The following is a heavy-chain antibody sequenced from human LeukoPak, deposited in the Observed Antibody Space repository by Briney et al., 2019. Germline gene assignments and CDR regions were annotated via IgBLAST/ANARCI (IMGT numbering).Heavy chain of an antibody. V-gene: IGHV3-30*03. CDR3: ATEDVGGWYGVDY. J-gene: IGHJ4*02. D-gene: IGHD6-19*01. Sequence: PGGSLRLSCAASGFTFSSYGMHWVRQAPGKRLEWVALILYDGSNKYYADSVKGRFTISRDHSKNTLYLQMNSLRALDTAVYYCATEDVGGWYGVDYWGQGTLVIASS. CDR1: GFTFSSYG. CDR2: ILYDGSNK.